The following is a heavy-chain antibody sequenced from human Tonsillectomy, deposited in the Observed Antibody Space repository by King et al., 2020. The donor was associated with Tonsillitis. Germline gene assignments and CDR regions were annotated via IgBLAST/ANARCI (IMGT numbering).Heavy chain of an antibody. D-gene: IGHD3-22*01. CDR2: IYYSGST. V-gene: IGHV4-39*01. CDR3: ARHEGSGNYDSSGSYY. J-gene: IGHJ4*02. Sequence: LQLQESGPGLVKPSETLSLTCTVSGGSISSSSYYWGWIRQPPGKGLEWIGSIYYSGSTYYNPSLKSRVTISVDTSKNQFSLKLSSVTAADTAVYYCARHEGSGNYDSSGSYYWGQGTLVTVSS. CDR1: GGSISSSSYY.